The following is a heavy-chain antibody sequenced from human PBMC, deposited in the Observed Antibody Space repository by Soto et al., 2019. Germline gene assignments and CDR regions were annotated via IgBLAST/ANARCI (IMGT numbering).Heavy chain of an antibody. CDR3: ARGRYCSGGSCYRGLDWFDP. CDR2: INHSGST. CDR1: GGSFSSYY. Sequence: QVQLQQWGAGLLKPSETLSLTCAVYGGSFSSYYWSWIRQPPGKGLEWIGEINHSGSTNYYPSLNGRVTISADSSKNQFSLRLTSVTAADTAVYYCARGRYCSGGSCYRGLDWFDPWGQGTLVTVSS. V-gene: IGHV4-34*01. D-gene: IGHD2-15*01. J-gene: IGHJ5*02.